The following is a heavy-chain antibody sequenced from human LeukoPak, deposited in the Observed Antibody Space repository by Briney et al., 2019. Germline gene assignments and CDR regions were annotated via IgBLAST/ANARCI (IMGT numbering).Heavy chain of an antibody. Sequence: PSETLSLTCSVSGGSISSYYWNWVRQPAGKGLEWIGRIYTSGSTNYNPSLKSRLIMSVDTSKNQFSLNLSSVTAADTAVYYCARGYGYENFQYWGQGTLVTVSS. J-gene: IGHJ1*01. V-gene: IGHV4-4*07. CDR2: IYTSGST. CDR1: GGSISSYY. D-gene: IGHD5-18*01. CDR3: ARGYGYENFQY.